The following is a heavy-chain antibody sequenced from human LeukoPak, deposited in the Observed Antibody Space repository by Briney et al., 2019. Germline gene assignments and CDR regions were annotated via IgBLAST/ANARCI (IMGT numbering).Heavy chain of an antibody. CDR2: IYTSGST. D-gene: IGHD2-15*01. CDR1: GGSVSSYY. CDR3: ARVSTGYCSGGSCPTGDY. J-gene: IGHJ4*02. V-gene: IGHV4-4*07. Sequence: SETLSLTCTVSGGSVSSYYWSWIRQPAGKGLEWIGRIYTSGSTSYNPSLKSRVTISVDKSKNQFSLKLSSVTAADTAVYYCARVSTGYCSGGSCPTGDYWGQGTLVTVSS.